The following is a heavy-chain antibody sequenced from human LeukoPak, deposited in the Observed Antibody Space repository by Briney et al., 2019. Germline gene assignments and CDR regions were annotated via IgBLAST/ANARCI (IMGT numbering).Heavy chain of an antibody. V-gene: IGHV4-39*07. CDR1: GGSISSYY. CDR3: AKGAGGFSYYNWFDP. Sequence: SEALSLTCTVSGGSISSYYWSWIRQPPGKGLEWIGSIYYSGTTHYNPSLESRVTISVDTSKNQFSLKLASVTAADTAIYYCAKGAGGFSYYNWFDPWGQGTLVTVSS. CDR2: IYYSGTT. D-gene: IGHD5-18*01. J-gene: IGHJ5*02.